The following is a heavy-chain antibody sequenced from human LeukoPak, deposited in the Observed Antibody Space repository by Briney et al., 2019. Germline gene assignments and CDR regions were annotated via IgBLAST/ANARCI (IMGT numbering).Heavy chain of an antibody. J-gene: IGHJ4*02. CDR3: ARTPLGYCSGGSCPTDY. Sequence: PGGSLRLSCAASGFTFSSYWMSWARHAPGKGLEGVANLKQDGSEKYYVDSVKGRFTISRDNAKNSLYLQMNSLRAEDTAVYYCARTPLGYCSGGSCPTDYWGQGTLVTVSS. V-gene: IGHV3-7*03. D-gene: IGHD2-15*01. CDR1: GFTFSSYW. CDR2: LKQDGSEK.